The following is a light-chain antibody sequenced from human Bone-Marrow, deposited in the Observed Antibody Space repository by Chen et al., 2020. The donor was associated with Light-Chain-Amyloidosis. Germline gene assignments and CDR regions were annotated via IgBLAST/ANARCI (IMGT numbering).Light chain of an antibody. CDR2: DDS. CDR3: QVWDTSSDHPV. V-gene: IGLV3-21*02. CDR1: NIGSRT. Sequence: SYVLTQPPSVSVAPGQTATITCGGTNIGSRTVHWYQQKPGQAPVVVVYDDSDRPSGIPERFSGSNSGNTATLTISRVDGGDEADYYCQVWDTSSDHPVFGGGTKVPS. J-gene: IGLJ2*01.